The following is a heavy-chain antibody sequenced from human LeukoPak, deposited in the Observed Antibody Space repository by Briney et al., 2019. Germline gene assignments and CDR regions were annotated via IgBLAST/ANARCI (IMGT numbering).Heavy chain of an antibody. V-gene: IGHV5-51*01. CDR3: ARHGGMDSSSWYYYGMDV. D-gene: IGHD6-13*01. CDR2: IYPGDSDT. Sequence: GESLKISCKGSGYSFTSYWIGWVRQMPGKGLEWMGIIYPGDSDTRYSPSFQGQVTISADKSISTAYLQWSSLKASDTAMYYCARHGGMDSSSWYYYGMDVWGQGTTVTVSS. J-gene: IGHJ6*02. CDR1: GYSFTSYW.